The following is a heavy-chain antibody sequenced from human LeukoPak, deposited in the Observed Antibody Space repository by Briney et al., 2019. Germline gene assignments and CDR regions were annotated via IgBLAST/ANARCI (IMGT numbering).Heavy chain of an antibody. CDR1: GGSFSGYY. Sequence: SETLSLTCAVYGGSFSGYYWSWIRQPPGKGLEWIGEINHSGSTNYNPSLKSRITISVDTSKNQFSLKLSSVTAADTAVYYCGSRRTAMFGVIKGPIDYWGQGTLVTVSS. CDR2: INHSGST. V-gene: IGHV4-34*01. CDR3: GSRRTAMFGVIKGPIDY. J-gene: IGHJ4*02. D-gene: IGHD3-3*01.